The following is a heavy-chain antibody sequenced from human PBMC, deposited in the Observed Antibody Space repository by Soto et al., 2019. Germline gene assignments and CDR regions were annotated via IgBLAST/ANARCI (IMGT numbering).Heavy chain of an antibody. CDR2: INPTGGST. Sequence: WASVKVSCKASGYTFTNYYMHWVRQAPGQGLEWMGMINPTGGSTTYAQKFQGRVSMTRDTSTNTVYMELSGLRSEDTAVYYCARAYTTSCPGPWGQGTLVTVSS. D-gene: IGHD6-6*01. CDR3: ARAYTTSCPGP. V-gene: IGHV1-46*01. J-gene: IGHJ5*02. CDR1: GYTFTNYY.